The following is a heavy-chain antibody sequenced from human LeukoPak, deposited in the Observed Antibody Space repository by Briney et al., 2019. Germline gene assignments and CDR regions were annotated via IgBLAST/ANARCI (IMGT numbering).Heavy chain of an antibody. CDR2: IYYSGST. CDR3: ARAGYYYYYYMVV. V-gene: IGHV4-59*01. Sequence: PSETLFHTCTVSGGSISSYYWSWIRQPPGKGLEWTGYIYYSGSTNYNPSLKSRVTISVDTSKNQFSLKLSSVTAADTAVYYCARAGYYYYYYMVVWGKGTTVTVSS. CDR1: GGSISSYY. D-gene: IGHD3-10*01. J-gene: IGHJ6*03.